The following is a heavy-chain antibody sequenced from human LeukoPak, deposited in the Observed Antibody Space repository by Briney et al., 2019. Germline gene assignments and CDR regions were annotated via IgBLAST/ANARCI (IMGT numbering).Heavy chain of an antibody. D-gene: IGHD2-8*01. V-gene: IGHV1-69-2*01. CDR3: ATDPLSMTRYYFDY. CDR2: VDPEDGET. Sequence: ATVKISCKVSGYTFTDNYMHWVQQAPGKGLEWMGLVDPEDGETIYAEKFQGRVTITADTSTDTAYMELSSLRSEDTAVYYCATDPLSMTRYYFDYWGQGTLLTVSS. CDR1: GYTFTDNY. J-gene: IGHJ4*02.